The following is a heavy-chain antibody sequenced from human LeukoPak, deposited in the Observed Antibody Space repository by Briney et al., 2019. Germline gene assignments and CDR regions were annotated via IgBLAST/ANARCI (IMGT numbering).Heavy chain of an antibody. J-gene: IGHJ4*02. Sequence: GGSLRLSCEASGFTFSDYYMSWIRQAPGKGLEWVSYISTTSSYTNYADSVKGRFTISRDNSKNTLYLQMNSLRTEDTAVYYCAKAEGYDILTGLDYWGQGTLVTVSS. D-gene: IGHD3-9*01. V-gene: IGHV3-11*03. CDR2: ISTTSSYT. CDR1: GFTFSDYY. CDR3: AKAEGYDILTGLDY.